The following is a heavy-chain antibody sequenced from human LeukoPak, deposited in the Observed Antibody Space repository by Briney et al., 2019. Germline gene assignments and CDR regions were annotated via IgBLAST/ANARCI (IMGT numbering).Heavy chain of an antibody. V-gene: IGHV2-5*02. Sequence: SGPTLVNPTQTLTLTCTFSGFSLSTSGVGVGWIRQPPGKALEWLALIYWDDDKRYSPSLKSRLTITKDTSKNQVVLTMTNMDPVDTATYYCAHSPGDYGDRYYYGMDVWGQGTTVTVSS. J-gene: IGHJ6*02. CDR2: IYWDDDK. CDR1: GFSLSTSGVG. D-gene: IGHD4-17*01. CDR3: AHSPGDYGDRYYYGMDV.